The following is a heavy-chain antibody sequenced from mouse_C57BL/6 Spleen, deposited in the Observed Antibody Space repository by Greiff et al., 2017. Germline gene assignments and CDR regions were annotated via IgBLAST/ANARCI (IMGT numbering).Heavy chain of an antibody. CDR3: AVDSNYCDYYAMDY. Sequence: EVMLVESGGGLVKPGGSLKLSCAASGFTFSDYGMHWVRQAPEKGLEWVAYISSGSSTIYYADTVKGRFTISRDNAKNTLFLQMTSLRSEDTAMYYCAVDSNYCDYYAMDYWGQGTSVTVSS. CDR1: GFTFSDYG. J-gene: IGHJ4*01. CDR2: ISSGSSTI. D-gene: IGHD2-5*01. V-gene: IGHV5-17*01.